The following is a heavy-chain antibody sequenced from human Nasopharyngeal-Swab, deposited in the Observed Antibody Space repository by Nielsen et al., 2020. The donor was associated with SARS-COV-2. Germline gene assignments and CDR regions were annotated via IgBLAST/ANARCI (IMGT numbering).Heavy chain of an antibody. V-gene: IGHV5-10-1*01. CDR2: IDPSDSYT. J-gene: IGHJ3*02. Sequence: VRQMPGKGLEWMGRIDPSDSYTNYSPSFQGLVTISADKSISTAYLQWSSLKASDTAMYYCARRGGTAGSDAFDIWGQGTMVTVSS. D-gene: IGHD6-13*01. CDR3: ARRGGTAGSDAFDI.